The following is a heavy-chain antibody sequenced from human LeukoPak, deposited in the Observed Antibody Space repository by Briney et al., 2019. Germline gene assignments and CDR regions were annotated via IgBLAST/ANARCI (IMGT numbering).Heavy chain of an antibody. V-gene: IGHV3-72*01. CDR2: SRIKADGYIT. CDR3: VRGLNSFDL. Sequence: GGSLRLSCAVSGFIFSDHYLDWVRQTPGRGLEWVGRSRIKADGYITQYAASVKDRFTISRDESKDSLHLQMNSLKTEDTAVYYCVRGLNSFDLWGQGTPVTVSS. J-gene: IGHJ4*02. CDR1: GFIFSDHY.